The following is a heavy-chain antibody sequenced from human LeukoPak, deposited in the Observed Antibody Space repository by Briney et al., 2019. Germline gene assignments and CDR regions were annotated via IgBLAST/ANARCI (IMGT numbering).Heavy chain of an antibody. D-gene: IGHD3-3*01. CDR1: GGSFCGFY. CDR3: AREYYDFWSGYLSYGMDV. CDR2: INHSGST. J-gene: IGHJ6*02. Sequence: SGTPSLTRAVYGGSFCGFYWGWVRPPPGEGVEWVGGINHSGSTNYNPSLKSRVTISVDTSKNQFSLKLSSVTAADTAVYYCAREYYDFWSGYLSYGMDVWGQGTTVTVSS. V-gene: IGHV4-34*01.